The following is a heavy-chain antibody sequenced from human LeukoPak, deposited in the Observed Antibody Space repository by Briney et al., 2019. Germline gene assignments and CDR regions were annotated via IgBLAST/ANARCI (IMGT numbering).Heavy chain of an antibody. CDR2: INWNGGST. V-gene: IGHV3-20*04. CDR3: ASITMIVVPQTDAFEI. Sequence: GGSLRLSCAASGFTFGDYGMSWVRQAPGKGLEWVSGINWNGGSTGYADSVKGRFTISRDNAKNSLYLQMNSLRAEDTALYYCASITMIVVPQTDAFEIWGQGTMVTVSS. CDR1: GFTFGDYG. J-gene: IGHJ3*02. D-gene: IGHD3-22*01.